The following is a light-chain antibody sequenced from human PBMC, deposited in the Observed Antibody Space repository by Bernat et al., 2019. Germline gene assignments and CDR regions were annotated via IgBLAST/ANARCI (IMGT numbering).Light chain of an antibody. CDR3: SSYTSSSTLV. Sequence: QSALTQPASVSGSPGQSITISCTGTSSDVGAYNYVSWYQQHPGRAPKLMIYDVRDRPSGISNRFSGSKSGTTASLTISGLLAEDEADYYCSSYTSSSTLVFGGGTRLTVL. CDR2: DVR. CDR1: SSDVGAYNY. J-gene: IGLJ3*02. V-gene: IGLV2-14*03.